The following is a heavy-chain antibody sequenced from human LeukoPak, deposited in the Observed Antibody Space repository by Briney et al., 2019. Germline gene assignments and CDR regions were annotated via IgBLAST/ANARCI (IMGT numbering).Heavy chain of an antibody. CDR3: ARLELPNDYGKERLEGDYFDY. CDR1: GGTFSSYA. V-gene: IGHV1-69*05. D-gene: IGHD4-17*01. CDR2: IIPIFGTA. Sequence: GASVKVSCKASGGTFSSYAISWVRQAPGQGLEWMGGIIPIFGTANYAQKFQGRVTITTDESTSTACMVLSSLRSEDTAVYYCARLELPNDYGKERLEGDYFDYWGQGTLVTVSS. J-gene: IGHJ4*02.